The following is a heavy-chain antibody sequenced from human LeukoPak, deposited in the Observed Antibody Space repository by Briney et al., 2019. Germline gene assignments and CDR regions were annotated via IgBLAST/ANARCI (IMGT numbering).Heavy chain of an antibody. CDR1: GFNFNAYS. CDR3: ASLDRGSYYSFDY. V-gene: IGHV3-21*01. D-gene: IGHD1-26*01. J-gene: IGHJ4*02. Sequence: PGGSLRLSCAASGFNFNAYSMAWVRQAPGKGLEWVSIISRASESIFYADSVKGRFTISRDNAKNSLYLQMNSLRAEDTAVYYCASLDRGSYYSFDYWGQGTLVTVSS. CDR2: ISRASESI.